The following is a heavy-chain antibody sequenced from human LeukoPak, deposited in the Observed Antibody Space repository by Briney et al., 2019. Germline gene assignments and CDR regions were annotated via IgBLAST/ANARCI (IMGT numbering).Heavy chain of an antibody. CDR1: GFTFSSYG. CDR2: IWYDGSNK. D-gene: IGHD3-22*01. Sequence: GGSLRLSCAASGFTFSSYGMHWVRQAPGKGLEWVAVIWYDGSNKYYADSVKGRFTISRDNSKNTLYLQMNSLRAEDTAVYYCARGSITMIVGREGLDAFDIWGQGTMVTVSS. CDR3: ARGSITMIVGREGLDAFDI. J-gene: IGHJ3*02. V-gene: IGHV3-33*01.